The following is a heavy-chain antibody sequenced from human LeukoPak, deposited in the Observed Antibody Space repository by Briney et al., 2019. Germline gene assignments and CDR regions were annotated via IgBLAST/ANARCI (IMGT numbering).Heavy chain of an antibody. D-gene: IGHD5-24*01. J-gene: IGHJ3*02. CDR2: INPNSGGT. V-gene: IGHV1-2*02. CDR3: ASEELNEMATMSNAFDI. Sequence: GASVKVSCKASGYTFTGYYMHWVRQAPGQGLEWMGWINPNSGGTNYAQKFQGRVTMTRDTSISTAYMELSRLRSDDTAVYYCASEELNEMATMSNAFDIWGQGTMVTVSS. CDR1: GYTFTGYY.